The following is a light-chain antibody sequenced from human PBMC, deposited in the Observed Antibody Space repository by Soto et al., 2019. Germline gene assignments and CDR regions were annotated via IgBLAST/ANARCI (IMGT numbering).Light chain of an antibody. Sequence: AIRMTQSPSSLSASPGDRVTITCRASQVISSSLAWYQQEPGKAPKLLIYTTFSLHSGVPSRFSGSGSGTDFTLTISSLQPEDFATYYCLQGYSYPRTFGQGTKV. V-gene: IGKV1-8*01. J-gene: IGKJ1*01. CDR3: LQGYSYPRT. CDR2: TTF. CDR1: QVISSS.